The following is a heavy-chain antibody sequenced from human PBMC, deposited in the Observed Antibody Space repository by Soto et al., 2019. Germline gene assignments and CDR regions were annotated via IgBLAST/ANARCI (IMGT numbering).Heavy chain of an antibody. CDR1: GFTFRSYV. CDR2: TSYGGSDK. V-gene: IGHV3-30*19. J-gene: IGHJ1*01. Sequence: QVQLVESGGGVVQPGTSLRVSCVGSGFTFRSYVIHWVRQAPGKGLEWVALTSYGGSDKYYDDSVRGRFTISRDNSRNTVDLQMDSLRLEDTALYYCARWGTTGGLDVWGQGTLVSVS. CDR3: ARWGTTGGLDV. D-gene: IGHD3-16*01.